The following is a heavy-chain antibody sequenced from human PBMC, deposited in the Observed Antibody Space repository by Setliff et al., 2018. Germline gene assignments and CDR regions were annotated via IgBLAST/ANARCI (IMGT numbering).Heavy chain of an antibody. J-gene: IGHJ4*02. CDR1: GFTFSNYA. CDR2: ISYDGSNK. CDR3: ARDHNYAYDY. V-gene: IGHV3-30*14. Sequence: GGSLRLSCAASGFTFSNYAMHWVRQAPGKGLEWVAVISYDGSNKYYADSVKGRFTISRDNSKNTLYLQMNSLRAEDTAVYYCARDHNYAYDYWGQGTLVTVSS. D-gene: IGHD1-1*01.